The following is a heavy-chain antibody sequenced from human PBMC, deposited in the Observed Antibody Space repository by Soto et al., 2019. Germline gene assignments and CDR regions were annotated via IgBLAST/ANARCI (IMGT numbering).Heavy chain of an antibody. CDR3: AVVVVAANLDP. Sequence: XXTLSLTCAVSSAPLTRYYWSWIRQPPGKGLESIGXIYHSXSTYYKHSLKGXVTISVDXXKNHLSLKLSSVNDADKDVYYCAVVVVAANLDPWGQGTLVTVYS. D-gene: IGHD2-15*01. CDR2: IYHSXST. CDR1: SAPLTRYY. J-gene: IGHJ5*02. V-gene: IGHV4-59*12.